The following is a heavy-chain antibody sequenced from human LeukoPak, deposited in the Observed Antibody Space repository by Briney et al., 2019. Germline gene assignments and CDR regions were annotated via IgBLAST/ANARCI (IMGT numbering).Heavy chain of an antibody. Sequence: GGSLRLSCAASGFTFSSYSMNWVRQAPGKGLEWVSYISSSSSTIYYADSVKGQLTISRDNAKNSLYLQMNSLRDEDTAVYYCARGPAAILPFDYWGQGTLVTVSS. CDR3: ARGPAAILPFDY. CDR2: ISSSSSTI. J-gene: IGHJ4*02. CDR1: GFTFSSYS. D-gene: IGHD2-2*02. V-gene: IGHV3-48*02.